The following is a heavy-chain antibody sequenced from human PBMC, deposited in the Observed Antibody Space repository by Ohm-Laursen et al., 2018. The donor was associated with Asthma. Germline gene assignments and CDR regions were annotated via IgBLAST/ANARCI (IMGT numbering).Heavy chain of an antibody. J-gene: IGHJ5*02. Sequence: SSVKVSCKASGGTFSSYAISWVRQAPGQGLEWMGGIIPIFGTANYAQKFQGRVTITADESTSTAYMELSSLRSEDTAVYYCARDRPGYYDSSGYLPKHNWFDPWGQGTLVTVSS. CDR1: GGTFSSYA. CDR3: ARDRPGYYDSSGYLPKHNWFDP. CDR2: IIPIFGTA. D-gene: IGHD3-22*01. V-gene: IGHV1-69*01.